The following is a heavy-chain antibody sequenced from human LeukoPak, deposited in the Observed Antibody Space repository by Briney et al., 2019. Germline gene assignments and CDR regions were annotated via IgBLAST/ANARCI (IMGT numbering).Heavy chain of an antibody. Sequence: PSETLSLTCTVSGGSISSSSYYWGWIRQPPGKGLEWIGSIYYSGSTYYNPSLKSRVTISVDTSKNQFSLKLSSVTAADSAVYYCATSSGYSHDAFDIWGQGTMVTVSS. V-gene: IGHV4-39*07. D-gene: IGHD3-22*01. J-gene: IGHJ3*02. CDR1: GGSISSSSYY. CDR2: IYYSGST. CDR3: ATSSGYSHDAFDI.